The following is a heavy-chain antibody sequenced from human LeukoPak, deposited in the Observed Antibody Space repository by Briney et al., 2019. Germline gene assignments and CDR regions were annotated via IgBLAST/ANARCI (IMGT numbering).Heavy chain of an antibody. J-gene: IGHJ3*02. CDR3: ARGATVEEDAFDI. Sequence: PSETLSLTCTVSGGSISSSSYYWGWIRQPPGKGLEWIGSIYYSGSTYYNPSLKSRVTISVDTSKNQFSLKLSSVTAADTAVYYCARGATVEEDAFDIWGQGTMVTVSS. V-gene: IGHV4-39*01. CDR1: GGSISSSSYY. CDR2: IYYSGST. D-gene: IGHD4-23*01.